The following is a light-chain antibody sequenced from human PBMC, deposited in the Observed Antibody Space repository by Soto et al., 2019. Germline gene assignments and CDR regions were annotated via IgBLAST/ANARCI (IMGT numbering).Light chain of an antibody. J-gene: IGKJ4*01. V-gene: IGKV1-17*01. CDR3: LHQNSYLALS. CDR1: QSIGND. Sequence: DIQMTQSPSSLSASVGDRVTITCRASQSIGNDLGWYQQKSGKAPRRLIYAASTLQTGVPSRFSGSGSGREFTLTISGLQPEDFATYYCLHQNSYLALSFGGGTKVE. CDR2: AAS.